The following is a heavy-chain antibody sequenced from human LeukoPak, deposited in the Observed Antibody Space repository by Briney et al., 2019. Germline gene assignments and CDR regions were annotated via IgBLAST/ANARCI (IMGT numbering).Heavy chain of an antibody. Sequence: GGSLRLSCAASGFTFSSYDMHWVRQATGKGLEWVSAIGTAGDTYYPGSVKGRFTISRENAKNSLYLQMNSLRAGDTAVYYCARVARYCSSTSCCNDAFDIWGQGTMVTVSS. CDR2: IGTAGDT. J-gene: IGHJ3*02. D-gene: IGHD2-2*01. CDR3: ARVARYCSSTSCCNDAFDI. CDR1: GFTFSSYD. V-gene: IGHV3-13*01.